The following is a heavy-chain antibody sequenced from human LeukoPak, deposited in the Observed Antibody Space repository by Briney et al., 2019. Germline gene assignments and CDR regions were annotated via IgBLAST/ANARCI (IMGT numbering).Heavy chain of an antibody. D-gene: IGHD2-15*01. CDR1: GGSIGSSRFY. CDR2: IDYSGKT. V-gene: IGHV4-39*01. J-gene: IGHJ4*02. Sequence: SETLSLTCTVSGGSIGSSRFYWGWLRQPPGKGLEWTGSIDYSGKTFYNPSLKSRVTISVDTSKNQFSLNLSSVTAADTAVYYCARHCSDGSCYEYWGQGTLVTVSS. CDR3: ARHCSDGSCYEY.